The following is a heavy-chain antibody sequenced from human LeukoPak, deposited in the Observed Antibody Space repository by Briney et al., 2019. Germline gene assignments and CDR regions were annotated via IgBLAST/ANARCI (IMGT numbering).Heavy chain of an antibody. CDR2: IYYNGRT. J-gene: IGHJ5*02. CDR3: ARAGYSSTWYNWFDP. D-gene: IGHD6-13*01. V-gene: IGHV4-59*01. CDR1: GGSMSSYY. Sequence: SETLSLTCIVSGGSMSSYYWSWIRQPPGKGLEWIGHIYYNGRTNYNRSLESRVTISVDTSKNQFSLVLRSVTAADTAVYYCARAGYSSTWYNWFDPWGQGTLVTVSS.